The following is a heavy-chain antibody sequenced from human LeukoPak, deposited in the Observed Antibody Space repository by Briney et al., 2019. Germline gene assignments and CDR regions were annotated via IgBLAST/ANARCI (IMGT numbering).Heavy chain of an antibody. CDR3: AKDLRNLAVAGTSAFDI. V-gene: IGHV3-23*01. J-gene: IGHJ3*02. D-gene: IGHD6-19*01. CDR1: GFTFSSYA. Sequence: GGSLRLSCAASGFTFSSYAMSWVRQAPGKGLEWVSAISGSGGSTYYADSVKGRFTISRDNSKNTLYPQMNSLRAEDTAVYYCAKDLRNLAVAGTSAFDIWGQGTMVTVSS. CDR2: ISGSGGST.